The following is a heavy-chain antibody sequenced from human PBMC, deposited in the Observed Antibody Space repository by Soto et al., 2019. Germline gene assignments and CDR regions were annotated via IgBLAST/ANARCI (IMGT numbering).Heavy chain of an antibody. V-gene: IGHV1-18*01. D-gene: IGHD1-26*01. J-gene: IGHJ3*01. CDR2: LSAYNGDT. CDR3: ARWSAIVGGAEAVDV. CDR1: GYTFINYG. Sequence: QVQLVQSGAEVKKPGASVRVACKTSGYTFINYGITWVRQAPGQGLEWMGWLSAYNGDTSSSEKLQDRFTMTTDTSTNTVYMDLRSLTSDDTAVYYCARWSAIVGGAEAVDVWGQGKMVIVYS.